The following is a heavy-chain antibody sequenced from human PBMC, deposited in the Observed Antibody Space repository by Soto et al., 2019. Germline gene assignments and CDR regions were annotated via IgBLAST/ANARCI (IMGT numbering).Heavy chain of an antibody. Sequence: GGSLRLSCAASGFTFSDHYMDWVRQAPGKGLEWVGRIRNKANSYATEYAASVKGRFTISRDDSKNSLYLQMTSLRTEDTAVYYFARVLLVAGAAAPRGWFDPWGQETRVTVSS. CDR2: IRNKANSYAT. J-gene: IGHJ5*02. CDR1: GFTFSDHY. CDR3: ARVLLVAGAAAPRGWFDP. D-gene: IGHD6-25*01. V-gene: IGHV3-72*01.